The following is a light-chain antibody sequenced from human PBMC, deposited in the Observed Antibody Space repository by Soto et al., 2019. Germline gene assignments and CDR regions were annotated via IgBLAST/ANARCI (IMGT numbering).Light chain of an antibody. V-gene: IGKV1-39*01. J-gene: IGKJ5*01. Sequence: IQVTQSPSSLSASVGESVTITCRASQGISTYLNWYQQKPGKAPKLLIYAASSLQSGVPSRFSGSGSGTDFTLTISSLQPEDFATYHCQQSYSIPITFGQGTRLEIK. CDR2: AAS. CDR1: QGISTY. CDR3: QQSYSIPIT.